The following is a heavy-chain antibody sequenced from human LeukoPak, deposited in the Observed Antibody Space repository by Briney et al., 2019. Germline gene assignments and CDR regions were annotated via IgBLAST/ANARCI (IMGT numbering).Heavy chain of an antibody. CDR1: GFPFSRYS. D-gene: IGHD1-26*01. V-gene: IGHV3-23*01. CDR2: VGGRGGDRT. CDR3: AKEGLLGGYFFDL. J-gene: IGHJ4*02. Sequence: GGSLRLSCAASGFPFSRYSMAWVRQAPGRGLDWVSTVGGRGGDRTFYADSVKGRFTVSRDNSRDTVYLRVNNLGADDTAIYYCAKEGLLGGYFFDLWGQGAPVTVSS.